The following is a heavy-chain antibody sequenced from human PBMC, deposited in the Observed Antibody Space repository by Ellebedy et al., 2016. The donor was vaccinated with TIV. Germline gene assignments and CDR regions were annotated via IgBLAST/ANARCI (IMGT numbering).Heavy chain of an antibody. CDR1: GGTFSSYA. Sequence: SVKVSXXASGGTFSSYAISWVRQAPGQGLEWMGGIIPIFGTANYAQKFQGRVTITADESTSTAYMELSSLRSEDTAVYYCARGVRSRLTLNYFDYWGQGTLVTVSS. J-gene: IGHJ4*02. D-gene: IGHD2-15*01. CDR2: IIPIFGTA. V-gene: IGHV1-69*13. CDR3: ARGVRSRLTLNYFDY.